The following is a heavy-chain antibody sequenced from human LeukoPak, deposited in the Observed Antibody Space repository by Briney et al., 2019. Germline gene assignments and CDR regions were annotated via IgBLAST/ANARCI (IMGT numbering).Heavy chain of an antibody. CDR3: ARGNWNYASFWFDP. Sequence: SXXLSLTCTVSGYSISSGYYWGWIRPPPGKGLEWIGSIYHSGSTYYNPSLKSRVTISVDTSKNQFSLKLSSVTAADTAVYYCARGNWNYASFWFDPWGQGTLVTVSS. CDR2: IYHSGST. J-gene: IGHJ5*02. V-gene: IGHV4-38-2*02. CDR1: GYSISSGYY. D-gene: IGHD1-7*01.